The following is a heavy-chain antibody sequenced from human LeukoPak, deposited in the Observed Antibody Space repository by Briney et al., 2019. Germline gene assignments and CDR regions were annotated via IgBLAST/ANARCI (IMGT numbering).Heavy chain of an antibody. V-gene: IGHV1-69*13. CDR3: ARVTGGRYCSTTSCYMRGWFNP. D-gene: IGHD2-2*02. Sequence: GASVKVSCEASGGTFSSYAISWVRQAPGQGLEWMGGIIPIFGTANYAQKFQGRVTITADESTSTAYMELSSLRSEDTAVYYCARVTGGRYCSTTSCYMRGWFNPWGQGTLVTVSS. CDR2: IIPIFGTA. CDR1: GGTFSSYA. J-gene: IGHJ5*02.